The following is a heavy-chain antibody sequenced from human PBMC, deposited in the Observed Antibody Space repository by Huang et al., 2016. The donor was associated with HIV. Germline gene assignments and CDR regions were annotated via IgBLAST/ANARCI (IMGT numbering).Heavy chain of an antibody. J-gene: IGHJ4*02. Sequence: EVQLVESGGGLVQPGGSLGLSCAASGFSFSSSWMSWVRQAPGKGLEWVANIRGDGGEKSHVDSVKGRFTISRDNAKNSLYLQMDSLGVGDTAVYYCARDQEGALDYWGQGVLVTVSS. V-gene: IGHV3-7*01. CDR3: ARDQEGALDY. CDR1: GFSFSSSW. D-gene: IGHD3-16*01. CDR2: IRGDGGEK.